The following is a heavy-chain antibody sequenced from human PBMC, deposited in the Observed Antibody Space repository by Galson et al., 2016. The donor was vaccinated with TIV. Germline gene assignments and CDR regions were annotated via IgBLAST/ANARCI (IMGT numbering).Heavy chain of an antibody. Sequence: ETLSLTCTVSGASITDSYWSWIRQPAGKGLERIGRMYFPGNINYNPSLGSRVSMSADTSNNQFSLELSSVTAADTAVYYCAKDWWVTYTDRPYFDYWGQGILVTVSS. CDR2: MYFPGNI. CDR3: AKDWWVTYTDRPYFDY. V-gene: IGHV4-4*07. CDR1: GASITDSY. D-gene: IGHD2-15*01. J-gene: IGHJ4*02.